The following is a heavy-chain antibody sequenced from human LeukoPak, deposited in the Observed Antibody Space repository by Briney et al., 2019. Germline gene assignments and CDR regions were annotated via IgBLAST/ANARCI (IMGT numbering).Heavy chain of an antibody. CDR1: GFTFSSNW. D-gene: IGHD1-14*01. J-gene: IGHJ4*02. CDR2: ISGSDSST. CDR3: ATRKWGFDY. V-gene: IGHV3-23*01. Sequence: GGSLRLSCAASGFTFSSNWMHWFRQAPGKGLEWVSVISGSDSSTYYADSVKGRFTISRDNSKNTLYLQMNSLRADDTAVYYCATRKWGFDYWGQGTLVTVSS.